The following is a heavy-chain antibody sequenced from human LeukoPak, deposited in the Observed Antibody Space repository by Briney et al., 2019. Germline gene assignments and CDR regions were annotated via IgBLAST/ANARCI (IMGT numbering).Heavy chain of an antibody. D-gene: IGHD3-16*02. V-gene: IGHV5-51*01. Sequence: GESLKISCKGSGYSFTSYWIGWVRQMPGKGLEWMGIIYPGDSDTRYSPSFQGQVTISADKSISTAYLQWSSLKASDTAMYYCARHHYDYVWGGYRPPDYWGQGTLVTVSS. CDR3: ARHHYDYVWGGYRPPDY. CDR2: IYPGDSDT. J-gene: IGHJ4*02. CDR1: GYSFTSYW.